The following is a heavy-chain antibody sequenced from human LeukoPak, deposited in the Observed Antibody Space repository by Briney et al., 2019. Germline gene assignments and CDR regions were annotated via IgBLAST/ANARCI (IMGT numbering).Heavy chain of an antibody. D-gene: IGHD2-15*01. CDR2: ISSSGSTI. Sequence: GGSLRLSCAASGFTFSDYYMSWIRQAPGKGLEWVSYISSSGSTIYYADSVKGRFTISRDNAKNSLYLQMNSLRAEDTAVYYCARPGWPLYYYYYMDVWGKGTTVTVSS. CDR1: GFTFSDYY. CDR3: ARPGWPLYYYYYMDV. V-gene: IGHV3-11*04. J-gene: IGHJ6*03.